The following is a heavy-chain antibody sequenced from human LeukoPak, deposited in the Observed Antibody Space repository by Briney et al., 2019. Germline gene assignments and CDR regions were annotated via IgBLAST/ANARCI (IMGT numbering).Heavy chain of an antibody. D-gene: IGHD6-13*01. V-gene: IGHV4-61*02. CDR1: GGSISSGSYY. Sequence: PSETLSLTCTVSGGSISSGSYYWSWIRQPAGQGLEYIGRMYTSGSTNYNPSLKSRVTISVDTSKNQFSLKLSSVTAADTAVYYCARGPAAGTRAFDIWGQGTMVTVSS. CDR3: ARGPAAGTRAFDI. J-gene: IGHJ3*02. CDR2: MYTSGST.